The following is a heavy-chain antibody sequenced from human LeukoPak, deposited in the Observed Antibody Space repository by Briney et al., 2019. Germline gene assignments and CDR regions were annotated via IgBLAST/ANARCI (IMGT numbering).Heavy chain of an antibody. V-gene: IGHV1-2*02. J-gene: IGHJ4*02. CDR3: SRGPRYYYYISGYYGGR. Sequence: APVKVSCKASGYTFTCYYMHWVRQAPGQGLEGMGWINPNSGGTNYAQKFQGRVTMTRDRDISTAYMELSRLRSDGTAVFYCSRGPRYYYYISGYYGGRWGQGTLVTVSS. D-gene: IGHD3-22*01. CDR2: INPNSGGT. CDR1: GYTFTCYY.